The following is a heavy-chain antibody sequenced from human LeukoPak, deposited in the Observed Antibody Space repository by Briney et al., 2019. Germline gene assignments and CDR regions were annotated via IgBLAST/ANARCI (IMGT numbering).Heavy chain of an antibody. CDR2: TNHSGST. CDR1: GGSFSGYY. CDR3: ARMSITIFGVALGWFDP. V-gene: IGHV4-34*01. J-gene: IGHJ5*02. D-gene: IGHD3-3*01. Sequence: SETLSLTCAVYGGSFSGYYWSWIRQPPGKGLEWIGETNHSGSTNYNPSLKNRVTISVDTSKNQFSLKLSSVTAADTAVYYCARMSITIFGVALGWFDPWGQGTLVTVSS.